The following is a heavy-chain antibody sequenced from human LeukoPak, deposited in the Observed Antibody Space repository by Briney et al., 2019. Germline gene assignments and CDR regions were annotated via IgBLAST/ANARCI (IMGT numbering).Heavy chain of an antibody. Sequence: PGGSLRLSCAASGFTFSHYDMTWVRQAPGKGLEWVAVIWYDGSNKYYADSVKGRFTISRDNSKNTLYLQMNSLRAEDTAVYYCAKEGKQWLASYYFDYWGQGTLVTVSS. J-gene: IGHJ4*02. CDR1: GFTFSHYD. D-gene: IGHD6-19*01. CDR2: IWYDGSNK. V-gene: IGHV3-33*06. CDR3: AKEGKQWLASYYFDY.